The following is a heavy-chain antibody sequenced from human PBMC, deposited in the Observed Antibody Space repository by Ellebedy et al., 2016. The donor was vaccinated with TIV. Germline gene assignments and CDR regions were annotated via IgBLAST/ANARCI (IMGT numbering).Heavy chain of an antibody. D-gene: IGHD6-6*01. J-gene: IGHJ5*02. Sequence: ASVKVSCXASGYTFTNYGISWVRQAPGQGLEWMGWISGYNGNTNYAQKLQGRVTLTTDTSTSTAYMELRSLRSDDTAVYYCARDWGWYSNSPNGFDPWGQGTLVTVSS. CDR2: ISGYNGNT. V-gene: IGHV1-18*01. CDR1: GYTFTNYG. CDR3: ARDWGWYSNSPNGFDP.